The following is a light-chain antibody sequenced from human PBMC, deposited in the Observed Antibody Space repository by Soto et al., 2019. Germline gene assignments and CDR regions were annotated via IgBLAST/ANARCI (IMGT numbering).Light chain of an antibody. CDR3: QQLNSYPLT. V-gene: IGKV1-9*01. CDR2: AAS. CDR1: QGIASY. J-gene: IGKJ4*01. Sequence: QLTQSPSSLSASVGDRVTITCRASQGIASYLAWYQQKPGLAPNLLIYAASTLQSGVPSRFSGSGSGTDFTLTISSLQPEDFATYYCQQLNSYPLTFGGGTKVEI.